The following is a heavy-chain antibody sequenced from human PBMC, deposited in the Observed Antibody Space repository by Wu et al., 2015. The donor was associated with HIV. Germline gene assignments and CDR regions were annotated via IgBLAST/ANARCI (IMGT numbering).Heavy chain of an antibody. CDR2: INPNSGGT. Sequence: QVQLVQSGAEVKKPGASVKVSCKASGYTFTGYYMHWVRQAPGQGLEWMGWINPNSGGTNYAQKFQGRVTMTRDTSISTAYMELSRLRSDDTAVYYCARDLNDFWTWVSNYYMDVWGQRDHGHRLL. D-gene: IGHD3-3*01. CDR1: GYTFTGYY. J-gene: IGHJ6*03. CDR3: ARDLNDFWTWVSNYYMDV. V-gene: IGHV1-2*02.